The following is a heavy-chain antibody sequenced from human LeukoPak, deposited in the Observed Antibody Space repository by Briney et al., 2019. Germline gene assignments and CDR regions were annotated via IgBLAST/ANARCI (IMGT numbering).Heavy chain of an antibody. J-gene: IGHJ4*02. V-gene: IGHV1-2*02. Sequence: ASVKVSCKASGYTFTGYYMNWVRQAPGQGLERMGWINPNSGGTKYVQKFQGRVTMTRDTSTSTAYMELSRLRSDDTAVYYCARDYDTRFDHWGQGTLVTVSS. CDR2: INPNSGGT. CDR3: ARDYDTRFDH. D-gene: IGHD3-3*01. CDR1: GYTFTGYY.